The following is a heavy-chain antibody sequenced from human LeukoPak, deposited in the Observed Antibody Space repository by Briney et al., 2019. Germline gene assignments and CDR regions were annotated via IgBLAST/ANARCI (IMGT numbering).Heavy chain of an antibody. CDR2: ISGSGGST. CDR3: ARGDSGSYLPGLYYYGMDV. J-gene: IGHJ6*02. CDR1: GFTFSSYA. D-gene: IGHD1-26*01. Sequence: PGGSLRLSCAASGFTFSSYAMSWVRQAPGKGLEWVSGISGSGGSTYYADSVEGRFTVSRDNSKNTLYLQMNSLRAEDTAVYYCARGDSGSYLPGLYYYGMDVWGQGTTVTVSS. V-gene: IGHV3-23*01.